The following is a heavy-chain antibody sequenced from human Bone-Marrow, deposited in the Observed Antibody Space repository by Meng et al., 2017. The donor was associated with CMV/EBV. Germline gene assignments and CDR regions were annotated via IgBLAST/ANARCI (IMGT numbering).Heavy chain of an antibody. J-gene: IGHJ4*02. D-gene: IGHD6-19*01. CDR2: IYYSGST. Sequence: GSLRLSCTVSGGSISRYYWSWIRQPPGKGLEWIGYIYYSGSTNYNPSLKSRVTISVDTSKNQFSLKLSSVTAADTAVYYCARRSAVAHPFDYWGQGTLVPVSS. V-gene: IGHV4-59*01. CDR1: GGSISRYY. CDR3: ARRSAVAHPFDY.